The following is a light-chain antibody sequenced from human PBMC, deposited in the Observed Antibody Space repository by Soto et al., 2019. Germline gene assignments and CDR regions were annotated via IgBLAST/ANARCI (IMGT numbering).Light chain of an antibody. CDR2: AAS. V-gene: IGKV1-39*01. CDR1: QSVNRY. CDR3: QQTYSPSYT. J-gene: IGKJ2*01. Sequence: DIQMTQSPSSLSASLGDRVTIICRASQSVNRYLNWYQQQPGRAPKVLIYAASSLQSGVPSRFSGNGSGTDFTLTISSLQPEDFATYFCQQTYSPSYTFGQGTRLEIK.